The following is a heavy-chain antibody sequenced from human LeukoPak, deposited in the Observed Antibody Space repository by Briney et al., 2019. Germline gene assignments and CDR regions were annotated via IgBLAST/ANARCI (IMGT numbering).Heavy chain of an antibody. J-gene: IGHJ4*02. Sequence: GGSLRLSCAASGFTFSSYGMHWVRQAPGKGLEWVAFIRYDGSNKYYADSVKGRFTISRDNSKNTLYLQMNSLRAEDTAVYYCACSGWFRGGWYFDYWGQGTLVTVSS. CDR1: GFTFSSYG. V-gene: IGHV3-30*02. CDR3: ACSGWFRGGWYFDY. CDR2: IRYDGSNK. D-gene: IGHD6-19*01.